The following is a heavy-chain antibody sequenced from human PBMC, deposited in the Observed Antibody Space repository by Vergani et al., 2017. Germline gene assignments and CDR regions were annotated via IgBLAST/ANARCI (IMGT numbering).Heavy chain of an antibody. CDR2: ISYDGSNK. CDR1: GFTFSSYA. D-gene: IGHD3-22*01. CDR3: ARDMSYDSSGYYYPLFYYYYYGMDV. Sequence: QVQLVESGGGVVQPGRSLRLSCAASGFTFSSYAMHWVRQAPGKGLEWVAVISYDGSNKYYADSVKGRFTISRDNSKNTLYLQMNSLRAEDTAVYYCARDMSYDSSGYYYPLFYYYYYGMDVWGQGP. J-gene: IGHJ6*02. V-gene: IGHV3-30*01.